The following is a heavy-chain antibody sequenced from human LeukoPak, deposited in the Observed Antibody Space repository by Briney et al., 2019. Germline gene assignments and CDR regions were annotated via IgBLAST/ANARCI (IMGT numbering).Heavy chain of an antibody. CDR1: GFTFTTST. Sequence: SVKVSCKASGFTFTTSTIQWVRQARGQRLEWTGWIVVGRGNTNSAQKFQERVTITRDTSTSTAYMELSSLRSEDTAVYYCAAVSQAYCGGDCYSGGGSTLDYWGQGTLVTVSS. V-gene: IGHV1-58*02. J-gene: IGHJ4*02. CDR2: IVVGRGNT. CDR3: AAVSQAYCGGDCYSGGGSTLDY. D-gene: IGHD2-21*02.